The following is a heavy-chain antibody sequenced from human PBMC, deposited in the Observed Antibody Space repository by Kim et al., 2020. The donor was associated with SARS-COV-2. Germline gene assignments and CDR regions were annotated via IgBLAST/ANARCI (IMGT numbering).Heavy chain of an antibody. V-gene: IGHV5-51*01. J-gene: IGHJ4*02. CDR3: ARAPRDSSGWIDY. D-gene: IGHD6-19*01. Sequence: YSPAFQGQVTISADKSISTAYLQWGSLRASDTAMYYCARAPRDSSGWIDYWGQGTLVTVSS.